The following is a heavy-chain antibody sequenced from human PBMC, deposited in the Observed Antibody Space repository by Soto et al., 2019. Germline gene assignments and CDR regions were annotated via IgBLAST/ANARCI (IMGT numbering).Heavy chain of an antibody. D-gene: IGHD2-21*01. V-gene: IGHV3-7*01. CDR2: IKEDGSER. Sequence: GGAMRLYCAASGFTFSNYWMNWVRQAPGKGLEWVANIKEDGSERNYVDSVKGRFTISRDNAENSLYLQMNSLRAEDTAVYYCASARHIGPWGQGTLVTVSS. J-gene: IGHJ5*02. CDR1: GFTFSNYW. CDR3: ASARHIGP.